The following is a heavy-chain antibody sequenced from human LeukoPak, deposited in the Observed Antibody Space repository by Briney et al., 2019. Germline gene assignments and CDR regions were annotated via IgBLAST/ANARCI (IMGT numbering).Heavy chain of an antibody. V-gene: IGHV3-48*03. Sequence: PGGSLRLSCAASGFTFSNYEMNWVRQAPGKGLEWVSYIHGSGRVIHYADSVKGRFTISRDNSKNTLYLQMNSLRAEDTAVYYCARGKQVELWSCFDYWGQGTLVTVSS. CDR1: GFTFSNYE. CDR2: IHGSGRVI. D-gene: IGHD5-18*01. J-gene: IGHJ4*02. CDR3: ARGKQVELWSCFDY.